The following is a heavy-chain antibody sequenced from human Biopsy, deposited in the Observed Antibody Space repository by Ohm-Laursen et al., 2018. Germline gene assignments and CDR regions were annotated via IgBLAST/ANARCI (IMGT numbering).Heavy chain of an antibody. D-gene: IGHD3-3*01. J-gene: IGHJ4*02. CDR3: ARLSTLFGVADFTDD. Sequence: SETLSLTCTLSGASVRSHFLTWIRQPPGKGLQWIGSISNSGTTKSSPSLKSRVNISLHTSKNHLSLKLTSVTAADTAVYYCARLSTLFGVADFTDDWGQGTLVTVSS. CDR2: ISNSGTT. V-gene: IGHV4-59*08. CDR1: GASVRSHF.